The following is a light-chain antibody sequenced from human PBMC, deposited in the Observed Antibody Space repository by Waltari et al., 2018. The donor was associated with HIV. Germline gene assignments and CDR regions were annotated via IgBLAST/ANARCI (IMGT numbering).Light chain of an antibody. J-gene: IGKJ1*01. CDR1: QSVSSW. Sequence: DIQMTQSPSTPSASVGDRATIACRASQSVSSWLAWYQQNPGKAPKLLIYKASTLESGVPSRFSGSGSGTEFTRTISSLQPDDFATYYCQQYNSYWTFGQGTKVEIK. CDR2: KAS. V-gene: IGKV1-5*03. CDR3: QQYNSYWT.